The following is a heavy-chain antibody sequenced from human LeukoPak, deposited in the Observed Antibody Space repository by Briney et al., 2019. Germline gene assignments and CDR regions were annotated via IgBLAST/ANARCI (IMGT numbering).Heavy chain of an antibody. D-gene: IGHD4-17*01. J-gene: IGHJ3*02. CDR2: ISAYNGNT. CDR1: GYTFISYG. CDR3: ARATVTTTFDAFDI. Sequence: ASVKVSCKASGYTFISYGISWVRQAPGQGLESMGWISAYNGNTKYAQKLQGRVTMTTDTSTSTAYMELRSLRSDDTAVYYCARATVTTTFDAFDIWGQGTMVTVSS. V-gene: IGHV1-18*01.